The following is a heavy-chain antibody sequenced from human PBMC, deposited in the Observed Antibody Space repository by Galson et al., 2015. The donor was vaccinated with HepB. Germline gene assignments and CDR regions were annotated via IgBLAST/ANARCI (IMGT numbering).Heavy chain of an antibody. J-gene: IGHJ4*02. D-gene: IGHD3-16*01. V-gene: IGHV1-18*01. CDR3: ARVFGHTKTWYADY. CDR2: ISIYNDNT. Sequence: QSGAEVKKPGASVKVSCKTSGYTFISYGISWVRQAPGQGLEWVGWISIYNDNTNSAQKVQGRVTMTADTSTSTAYMELRSLRSDDTAVYYCARVFGHTKTWYADYWGQGTLVTVSS. CDR1: GYTFISYG.